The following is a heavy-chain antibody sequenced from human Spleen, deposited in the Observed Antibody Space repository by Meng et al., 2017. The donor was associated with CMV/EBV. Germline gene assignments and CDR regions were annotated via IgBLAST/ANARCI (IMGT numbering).Heavy chain of an antibody. Sequence: FTFSRYAMHWVRQAPGKGLEWVAVISYDGGNKYYGDSVKGRFTISRDNSKNTLYLQMNSLRAEDTAVYYCARIRDYYDSSGHILDYWGQGTLVTVSS. D-gene: IGHD3-22*01. CDR1: FTFSRYA. CDR3: ARIRDYYDSSGHILDY. V-gene: IGHV3-30*04. CDR2: ISYDGGNK. J-gene: IGHJ4*02.